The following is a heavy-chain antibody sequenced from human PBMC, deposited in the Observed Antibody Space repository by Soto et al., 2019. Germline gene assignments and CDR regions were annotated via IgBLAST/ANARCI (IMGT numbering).Heavy chain of an antibody. CDR2: ISGSGGST. CDR3: AKDWGSGWYAHSYFDY. D-gene: IGHD6-19*01. CDR1: GFTFSSYA. V-gene: IGHV3-23*01. J-gene: IGHJ4*02. Sequence: GSLRLSCAASGFTFSSYAMSWVRQAPGKGLEWVSAISGSGGSTYYADSVKGRFTISRDNSKNTLYLQMNSLRAEDTAVYYCAKDWGSGWYAHSYFDYWGQGTLVTVSS.